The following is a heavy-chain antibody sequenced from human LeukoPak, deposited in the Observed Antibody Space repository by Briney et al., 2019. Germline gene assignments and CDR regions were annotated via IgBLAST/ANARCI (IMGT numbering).Heavy chain of an antibody. D-gene: IGHD5-24*01. CDR3: VRDGGDGYNDLDY. CDR1: GFTFSSYG. CDR2: ISYDGSSK. J-gene: IGHJ4*02. V-gene: IGHV3-30*03. Sequence: GGPLRLSCAASGFTFSSYGMHWVRQAPGKGLEWVAVISYDGSSKYYADSVKGRFTISRDNSKNTLYLQLNSLRSEDTAVYYCVRDGGDGYNDLDYWGQGTLVTVSS.